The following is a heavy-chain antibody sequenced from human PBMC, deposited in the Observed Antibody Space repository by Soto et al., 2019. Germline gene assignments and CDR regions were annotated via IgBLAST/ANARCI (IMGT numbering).Heavy chain of an antibody. Sequence: QVQLQQWGAGLLKPSETLSLTCAVYGGSFSGYYWSWIRQPPGKGLEWIGEINHSGSTNYNPSLKRRVTRSVDTSKNQFTLKLSSVTAADTALYYCARNGGDAFDIWGQGTMVTVSS. D-gene: IGHD3-10*01. V-gene: IGHV4-34*01. CDR3: ARNGGDAFDI. CDR2: INHSGST. CDR1: GGSFSGYY. J-gene: IGHJ3*02.